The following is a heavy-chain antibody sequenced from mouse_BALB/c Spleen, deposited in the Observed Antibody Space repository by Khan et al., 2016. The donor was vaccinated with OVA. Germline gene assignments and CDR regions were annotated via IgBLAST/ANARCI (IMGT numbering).Heavy chain of an antibody. Sequence: EVELVESGGGLVQPGGSRKLSCAASGFTFSSYGMHWVRQAPEKGLEWVAYISGDSSTIYYTDTVKGRFTISRDNPKNTLSLKMTRLMSEDTAMYYCATSYYYGYYFDYWGPGTTRTVSS. CDR3: ATSYYYGYYFDY. CDR2: ISGDSSTI. J-gene: IGHJ2*01. D-gene: IGHD1-1*01. V-gene: IGHV5-17*02. CDR1: GFTFSSYG.